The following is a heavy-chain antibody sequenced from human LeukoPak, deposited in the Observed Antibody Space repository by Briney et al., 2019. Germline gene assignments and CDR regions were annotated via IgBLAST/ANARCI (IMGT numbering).Heavy chain of an antibody. D-gene: IGHD1-26*01. J-gene: IGHJ6*03. CDR2: IYYSGST. Sequence: SETLSLTCTVSGGSISSSSYYWGWIRQPPGKGLEWIGSIYYSGSTYYNPSLKSRVTMSVDTSKNQFSLKLSSVTAADTAVFYCARGRSGSYLSYYYYMDVWDTGTTVTVSS. V-gene: IGHV4-39*07. CDR3: ARGRSGSYLSYYYYMDV. CDR1: GGSISSSSYY.